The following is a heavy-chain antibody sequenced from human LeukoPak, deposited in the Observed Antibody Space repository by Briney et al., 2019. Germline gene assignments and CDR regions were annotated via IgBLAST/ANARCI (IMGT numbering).Heavy chain of an antibody. CDR3: ARRFDS. CDR2: IRSDSSK. CDR1: GITVSSFE. Sequence: PGGSLRLSCAVSGITVSSFEMNWVRQAPGKGLEWVSKIRSDSSKDYTDSVKGRFTLSRDNAKNSLYLQMSSLRVEDTAIYYCARRFDSWGQGTLVTVSS. V-gene: IGHV3-48*03. J-gene: IGHJ4*02.